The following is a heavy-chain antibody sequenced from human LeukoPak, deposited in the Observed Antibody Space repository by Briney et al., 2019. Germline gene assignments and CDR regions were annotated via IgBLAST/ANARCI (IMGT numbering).Heavy chain of an antibody. CDR1: GFTFSSYE. Sequence: PGGSLRLSCAASGFTFSSYEMNWVRQAPGKGLEWVSYISSSGSTIYYADSVKGRFTISRDNAKNSLYLQMNSLRAEDTAVYYSARVDEEQPYWGQGTLVTVSS. CDR2: ISSSGSTI. D-gene: IGHD6-13*01. V-gene: IGHV3-48*03. J-gene: IGHJ4*02. CDR3: ARVDEEQPY.